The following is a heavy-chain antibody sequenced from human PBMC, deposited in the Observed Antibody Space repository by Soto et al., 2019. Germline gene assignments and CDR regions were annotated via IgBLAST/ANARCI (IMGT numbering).Heavy chain of an antibody. CDR2: IKQDGSEK. Sequence: PEGSLRLSCAASGFTFSSYWMSWVLQAPGKGLEWVANIKQDGSEKYYVDSVKGRFTISRDNAKNSLYLQMNSLRAEDTAVYYCARDGDYGSGYPKHFDYWGQGTLVTVSS. J-gene: IGHJ4*02. CDR1: GFTFSSYW. D-gene: IGHD3-10*01. CDR3: ARDGDYGSGYPKHFDY. V-gene: IGHV3-7*01.